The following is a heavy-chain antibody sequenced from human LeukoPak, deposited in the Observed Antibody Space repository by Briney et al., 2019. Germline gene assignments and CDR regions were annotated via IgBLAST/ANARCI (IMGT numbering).Heavy chain of an antibody. CDR3: AKPPPYYYDSSGS. Sequence: GGSLRLSCAASGFTFSSYSMNWVRQAPGKGLEWISAISGSGGSTYYADSVKGRFTISRDNSKNTLYLQMNSLRAEDTAVYYCAKPPPYYYDSSGSWGQGTLVTVSS. J-gene: IGHJ4*02. CDR2: ISGSGGST. V-gene: IGHV3-23*01. CDR1: GFTFSSYS. D-gene: IGHD3-22*01.